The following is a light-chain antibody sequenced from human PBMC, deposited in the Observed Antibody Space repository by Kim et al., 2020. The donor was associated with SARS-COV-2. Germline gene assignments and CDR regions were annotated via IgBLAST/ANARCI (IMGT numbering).Light chain of an antibody. Sequence: LSASVGERVTITCRSSQTIRNSLAWFQQKPEKAPKLLIYKVSTLQSGVPTRFSGSGYGTDFTLTISSLQPDDFATYYCHQYMIYSTFGQGTKLEI. J-gene: IGKJ2*01. V-gene: IGKV1-5*03. CDR2: KVS. CDR1: QTIRNS. CDR3: HQYMIYST.